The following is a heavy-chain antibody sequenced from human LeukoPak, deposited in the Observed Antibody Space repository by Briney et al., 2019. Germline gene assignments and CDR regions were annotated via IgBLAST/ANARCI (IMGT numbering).Heavy chain of an antibody. CDR3: ARVITIFGPLFDY. CDR1: GFTFSGSA. D-gene: IGHD3-3*01. V-gene: IGHV3-30*02. J-gene: IGHJ4*02. CDR2: IRFDGGDT. Sequence: PGGSLGLSCAASGFTFSGSALQWFRKAPGKGLEWVAFIRFDGGDTYYAGSVKGRFTISRDNSKNTVYLQMNSLRAEDTAVYYCARVITIFGPLFDYWGQGTLVTVSS.